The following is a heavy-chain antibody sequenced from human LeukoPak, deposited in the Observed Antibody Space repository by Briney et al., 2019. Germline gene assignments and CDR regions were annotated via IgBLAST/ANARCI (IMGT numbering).Heavy chain of an antibody. V-gene: IGHV4-61*01. Sequence: SETLSLTCTVSGGSVSSGTYYWTWIRHPPGKGLEWIAYISYNENTNYNPSLKSRLPISLDTSSNRFSLRLSSVTAADTAVYYCAREASLVRGIFITRYGLDVWGKGTTVTVSS. D-gene: IGHD3-10*01. CDR1: GGSVSSGTYY. J-gene: IGHJ6*04. CDR2: ISYNENT. CDR3: AREASLVRGIFITRYGLDV.